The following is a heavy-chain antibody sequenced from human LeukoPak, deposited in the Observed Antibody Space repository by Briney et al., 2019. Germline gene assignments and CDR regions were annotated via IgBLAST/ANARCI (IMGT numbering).Heavy chain of an antibody. J-gene: IGHJ4*02. V-gene: IGHV3-64*02. CDR1: GFPFSSYA. CDR2: ISSNGGST. Sequence: GGSLRLSFAASGFPFSSYAMHWVRQAPGKGLEHVSAISSNGGSTYYADSVKGRFTISRDNSKNTLYLQMGSLRAEDMAVYYCARARGVTSYFDYWGQGTLVTVSS. D-gene: IGHD3-10*01. CDR3: ARARGVTSYFDY.